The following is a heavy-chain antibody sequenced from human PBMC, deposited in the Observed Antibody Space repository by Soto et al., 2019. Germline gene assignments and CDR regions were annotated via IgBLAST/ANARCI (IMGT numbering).Heavy chain of an antibody. CDR2: ISSDGSNT. J-gene: IGHJ4*02. V-gene: IGHV3-30*18. CDR1: GFIFSSYD. Sequence: GGSLRLSCAASGFIFSSYDMHWVRQAPGKGLQWVAVISSDGSNTYYADSVEGRFTLSRDNSKNTLHLQMNSLRAEDTAVYYCAKELYVWGSYRTFDDWGQGTLVTVSS. CDR3: AKELYVWGSYRTFDD. D-gene: IGHD3-16*02.